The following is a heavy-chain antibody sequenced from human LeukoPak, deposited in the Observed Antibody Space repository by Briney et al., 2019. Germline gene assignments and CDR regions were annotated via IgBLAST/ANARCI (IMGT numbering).Heavy chain of an antibody. Sequence: GGSLRLSCAASGFTFSSYAMSWVRQAPGKGLEWVSAITGTGGHTYYAASVEGRFTVSRDNSKNTLYLQMSSLRAEDTAMYYCAKVRDTRDWYKDAFDVWGQGTRVTVSS. CDR3: AKVRDTRDWYKDAFDV. CDR1: GFTFSSYA. V-gene: IGHV3-23*01. D-gene: IGHD6-19*01. J-gene: IGHJ3*01. CDR2: ITGTGGHT.